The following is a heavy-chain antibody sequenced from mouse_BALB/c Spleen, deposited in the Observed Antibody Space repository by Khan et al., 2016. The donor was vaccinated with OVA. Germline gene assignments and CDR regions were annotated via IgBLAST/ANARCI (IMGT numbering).Heavy chain of an antibody. CDR1: GYTFTSYT. D-gene: IGHD2-14*01. CDR3: VRDRAYHRNDGLFAY. Sequence: QVQLKESGAELARPGASVKMSCKASGYTFTSYTIHWIKKRPGQGLEWIGYINPSNGYTNYNQKFKDKATLTTDKSSTTAYLQLSSLTSDDSAVLNCVRDRAYHRNDGLFAYWGQGTLVTVSA. V-gene: IGHV1-4*01. J-gene: IGHJ3*01. CDR2: INPSNGYT.